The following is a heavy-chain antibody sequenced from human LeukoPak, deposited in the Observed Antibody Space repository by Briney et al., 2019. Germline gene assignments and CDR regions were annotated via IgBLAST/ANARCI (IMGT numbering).Heavy chain of an antibody. Sequence: ASVKVSCKASGYTFTSYDINWVRQATGQGLEWMGWMNPNSGNTGYAQKFQGRVTMTRNTSISTAYMELSSLRSEDTAVYYCATGPGSGYYFDYWGQGTLVTVSS. CDR2: MNPNSGNT. J-gene: IGHJ4*02. CDR3: ATGPGSGYYFDY. CDR1: GYTFTSYD. D-gene: IGHD3-22*01. V-gene: IGHV1-8*01.